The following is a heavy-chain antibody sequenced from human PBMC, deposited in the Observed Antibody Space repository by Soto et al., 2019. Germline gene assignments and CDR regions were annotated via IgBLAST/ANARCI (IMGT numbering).Heavy chain of an antibody. CDR1: GFTFSDYY. Sequence: GGSLRLSCAASGFTFSDYYMSWIRQAPGKGLEWVSYISSSSSYTNYADSVKGRFTISRDNAKNSLYLQMNSLRAEDTAVYYCARVPNRITIFGVVTYGMDVWGQGTTVTVSS. CDR2: ISSSSSYT. CDR3: ARVPNRITIFGVVTYGMDV. D-gene: IGHD3-3*01. V-gene: IGHV3-11*06. J-gene: IGHJ6*02.